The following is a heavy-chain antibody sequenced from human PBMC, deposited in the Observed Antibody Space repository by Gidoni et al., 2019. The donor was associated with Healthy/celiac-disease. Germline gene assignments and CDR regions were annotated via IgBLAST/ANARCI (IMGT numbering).Heavy chain of an antibody. CDR1: GYRYTSYW. D-gene: IGHD6-13*01. V-gene: IGHV5-10-1*03. Sequence: VQLVQSGAEVKKLGEYLRLSCKGSGYRYTSYWISWVRQMPGTGLEWMGRIVPCDSYTNYSPSYKGHGTISADKSISTAYLQWSSLKASDTAMYYCARRLTGIAAAGTEDYWGQGTLVTVSS. CDR2: IVPCDSYT. CDR3: ARRLTGIAAAGTEDY. J-gene: IGHJ4*02.